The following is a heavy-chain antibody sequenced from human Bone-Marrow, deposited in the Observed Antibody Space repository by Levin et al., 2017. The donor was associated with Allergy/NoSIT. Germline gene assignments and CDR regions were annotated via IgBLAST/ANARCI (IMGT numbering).Heavy chain of an antibody. J-gene: IGHJ4*02. CDR3: AKDSSNSWFDY. Sequence: GESLKISCAASRSTFSTYGMSWVRQAPGKGPDWVATITDTGAATYYPDSVRGRFTISRDNSKNTLYLQMNSLRVEDTALYYCAKDSSNSWFDYWGRGTLVTVSS. D-gene: IGHD4-11*01. CDR2: ITDTGAAT. V-gene: IGHV3-23*01. CDR1: RSTFSTYG.